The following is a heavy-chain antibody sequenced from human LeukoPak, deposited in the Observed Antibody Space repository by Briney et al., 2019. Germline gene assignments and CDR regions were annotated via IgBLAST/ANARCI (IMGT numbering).Heavy chain of an antibody. V-gene: IGHV1-69*04. CDR1: GGTFSSYT. CDR3: AREGSGYDWDYYYYMDV. J-gene: IGHJ6*03. Sequence: ASVKVSCKASGGTFSSYTISWVRQAPGQGLEWIGRIIPILGIANYAQKFQGRVTITADKSTSTAYMELSSLRSEDTAVYYCAREGSGYDWDYYYYMDVWGKGTTVTVSS. D-gene: IGHD5-12*01. CDR2: IIPILGIA.